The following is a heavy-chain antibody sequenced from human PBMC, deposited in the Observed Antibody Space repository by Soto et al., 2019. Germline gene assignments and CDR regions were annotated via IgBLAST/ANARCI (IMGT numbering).Heavy chain of an antibody. D-gene: IGHD1-7*01. V-gene: IGHV1-2*02. Sequence: QVRLMQSGPEVRRPGASVTVSCKASGYTFTHYFIHWVRRAPGQGLEWMGYINPKSGDTHYSQTFRGRVFMTRDTSTDTANMGLSSLKSDDTAVYFCARVPGHKNSRGDFWGQGTPITVSS. CDR2: INPKSGDT. J-gene: IGHJ4*02. CDR1: GYTFTHYF. CDR3: ARVPGHKNSRGDF.